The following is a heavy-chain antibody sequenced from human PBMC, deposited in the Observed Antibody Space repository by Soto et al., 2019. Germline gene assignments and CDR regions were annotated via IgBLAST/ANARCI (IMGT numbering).Heavy chain of an antibody. CDR1: GLSITDSEMG. J-gene: IGHJ5*02. CDR3: ARSNLAVAVSPWFDP. D-gene: IGHD6-19*01. CDR2: IDSSGEK. Sequence: QVTLKESGPVLVKPTETLTLRCTVSGLSITDSEMGVSWIRQPPGQPLEWLAHIDSSGEKSYRTFLKSRLAISKDTSKRQIVLTMTNMDPADTATYSCARSNLAVAVSPWFDPWGQGIPVTASS. V-gene: IGHV2-26*01.